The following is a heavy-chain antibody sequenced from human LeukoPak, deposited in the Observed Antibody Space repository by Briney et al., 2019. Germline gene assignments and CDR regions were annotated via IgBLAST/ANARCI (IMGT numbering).Heavy chain of an antibody. J-gene: IGHJ3*02. CDR1: GGSFSGYC. CDR2: INHSGST. V-gene: IGHV4-34*01. CDR3: ARGPTYYDFWSGYCLDAFDI. Sequence: PSETLSLTCAVYGGSFSGYCWSWIRQPPGKGLEWIGEINHSGSTNYNPSLKSRVTISVDTSKNQFSLKLSSVTAADTAVYYCARGPTYYDFWSGYCLDAFDIWGQGTMVTVSS. D-gene: IGHD3-3*01.